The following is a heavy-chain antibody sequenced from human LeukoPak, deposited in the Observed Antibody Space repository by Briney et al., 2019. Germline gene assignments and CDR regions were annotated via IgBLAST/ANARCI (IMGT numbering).Heavy chain of an antibody. J-gene: IGHJ4*02. CDR3: TTRGDKYGLHY. D-gene: IGHD5-18*01. V-gene: IGHV3-73*01. CDR2: VRTKTDSYAT. CDR1: GFSFSDSA. Sequence: PGGSLRLSCAASGFSFSDSAMHWVRQASGKGLEWVAHVRTKTDSYATTYSASVQGRFTISRDDSKNTAYLQMSSLKSEDTAVYYCTTRGDKYGLHYRGQGTLVTVSS.